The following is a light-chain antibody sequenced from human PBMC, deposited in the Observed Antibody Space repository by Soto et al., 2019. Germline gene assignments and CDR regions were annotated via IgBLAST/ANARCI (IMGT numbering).Light chain of an antibody. CDR3: SSYAGSNIFVL. Sequence: QSALTQPPSASGSPGQSVTISCTGSSSDVGGYNFVSWYKVQPGKAPKVMIYEVNKRPSGVPDRFSGSKSGTTASLTVSGLQAEDEADYYCSSYAGSNIFVLFGGGTKLTVL. CDR2: EVN. J-gene: IGLJ2*01. V-gene: IGLV2-8*01. CDR1: SSDVGGYNF.